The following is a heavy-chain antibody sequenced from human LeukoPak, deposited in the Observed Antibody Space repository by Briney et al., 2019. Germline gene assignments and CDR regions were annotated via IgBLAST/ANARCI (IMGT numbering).Heavy chain of an antibody. D-gene: IGHD1-26*01. V-gene: IGHV3-72*01. CDR1: GFILSDHY. CDR3: GRSGRYRPSDL. J-gene: IGHJ5*02. CDR2: TRNEANSYTT. Sequence: PGGSLRLSCAASGFILSDHYIDWVRQAPGKGLEWVGRTRNEANSYTTEYAASVKGRFTISRDDPKNLLYLQMNSLKSEDTAVYYCGRSGRYRPSDLWGQGTLVTVSS.